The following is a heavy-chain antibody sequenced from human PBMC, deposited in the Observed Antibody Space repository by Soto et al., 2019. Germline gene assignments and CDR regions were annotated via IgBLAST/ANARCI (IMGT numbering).Heavy chain of an antibody. CDR2: ISSSGAFT. D-gene: IGHD3-10*01. CDR1: GFTFTSND. V-gene: IGHV3-23*01. Sequence: GGSLRLSCAVSGFTFTSNDMTWVRQAPGKGLEWVSTISSSGAFTYHADSVRGRLTISRDNSKNTVYLQMNSLRAEDTAVYYCVKHQVSLVRGISPFDYWGQGALVTVSS. CDR3: VKHQVSLVRGISPFDY. J-gene: IGHJ4*02.